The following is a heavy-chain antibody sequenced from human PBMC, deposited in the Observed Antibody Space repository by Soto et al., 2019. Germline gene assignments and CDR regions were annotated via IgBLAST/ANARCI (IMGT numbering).Heavy chain of an antibody. V-gene: IGHV3-13*05. CDR1: GFTFRNYD. CDR3: ARTDRDFYGLDV. CDR2: ISAAGDP. Sequence: ESGGGLVQPGGSLRLSCEASGFTFRNYDMHWVRQGTGKGLEWVSGISAAGDPDYADSVEGRLTISRENAQNSFFLQMNSLRVGDTAVYYCARTDRDFYGLDVWGQGTTVIVSS. J-gene: IGHJ6*02.